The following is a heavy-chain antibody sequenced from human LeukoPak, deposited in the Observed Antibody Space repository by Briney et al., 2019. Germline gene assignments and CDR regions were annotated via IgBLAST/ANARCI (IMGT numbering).Heavy chain of an antibody. Sequence: PGGSLRLSCAASGFTFSSYSMSWVRQAPGKGLEWVSSISSSSSYIYYADSVKGRFTISRDNAKNSLYLQMNSLRAEDTAVYYCARARTYYYDSRDLGYWGQGTLVTVSS. D-gene: IGHD3-22*01. CDR1: GFTFSSYS. CDR3: ARARTYYYDSRDLGY. J-gene: IGHJ4*02. V-gene: IGHV3-21*01. CDR2: ISSSSSYI.